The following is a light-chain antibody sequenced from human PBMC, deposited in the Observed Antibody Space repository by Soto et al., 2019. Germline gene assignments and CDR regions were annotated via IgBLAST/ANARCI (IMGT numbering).Light chain of an antibody. CDR1: QSISSY. J-gene: IGKJ1*01. Sequence: DIQMTQSPSSLSASVGDRVTITCRASQSISSYLNWYQQKPGKAPKLLIYAASSLQSGVPSRFSGSGSGTDFTLTISSLHPEDLSTYYCQQSYSTPRTVGQGTKVDIK. CDR2: AAS. V-gene: IGKV1-39*01. CDR3: QQSYSTPRT.